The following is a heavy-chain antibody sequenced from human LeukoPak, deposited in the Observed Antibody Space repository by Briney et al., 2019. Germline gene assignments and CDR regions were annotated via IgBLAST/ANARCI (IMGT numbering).Heavy chain of an antibody. V-gene: IGHV3-33*08. CDR2: IWYGGSNK. J-gene: IGHJ3*02. CDR3: ARDVGYKYAQMFFDI. CDR1: GFTFSSYG. Sequence: PGGSLRLCCAASGFTFSSYGMHWVRQAPGKGLEWVAVIWYGGSNKYYADSVKGRFTISRDNSKNTLYLQMNSLRAEDTAMYYCARDVGYKYAQMFFDIWGQGTMVTVSS. D-gene: IGHD5-12*01.